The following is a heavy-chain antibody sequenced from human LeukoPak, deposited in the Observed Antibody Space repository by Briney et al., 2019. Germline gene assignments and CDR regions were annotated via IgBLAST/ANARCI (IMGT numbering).Heavy chain of an antibody. CDR1: GGFISSHY. CDR3: ASVPMTTLFFDH. D-gene: IGHD1-1*01. J-gene: IGHJ4*02. V-gene: IGHV4-59*11. Sequence: SETLSLTCTVPGGFISSHYWSWLRQPPGKGLQWIGYMYFSGYTKHNPSLKSRLTISRDTSRNRFSLSLISVTPADTAVYYCASVPMTTLFFDHWGKGSLVIVSS. CDR2: MYFSGYT.